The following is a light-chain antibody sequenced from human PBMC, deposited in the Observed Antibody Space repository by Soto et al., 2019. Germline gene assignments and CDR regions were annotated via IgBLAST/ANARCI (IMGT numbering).Light chain of an antibody. CDR1: QGISNY. Sequence: DIQMTQSPSSLSASVGDRVTITCRASQGISNYLAWYQQIPGKVPKLLISAASTLQSGVPSRFSGSGSGTDFTLTISSLHPEDVATYYCQKYTNVPAFGGGTKVESK. J-gene: IGKJ4*01. V-gene: IGKV1-27*01. CDR3: QKYTNVPA. CDR2: AAS.